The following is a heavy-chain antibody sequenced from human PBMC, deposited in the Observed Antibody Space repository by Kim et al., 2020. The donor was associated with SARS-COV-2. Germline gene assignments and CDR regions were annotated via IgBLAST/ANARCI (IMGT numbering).Heavy chain of an antibody. CDR2: ISYDGSNK. CDR1: GFTFSSYG. J-gene: IGHJ4*02. V-gene: IGHV3-33*05. Sequence: GGSLRLSCAASGFTFSSYGMHWVRQAPGKGLEWVAVISYDGSNKYYADSVKGRFTISRDNSKNTLYLQMNSLRAEDTAVYYCARASYYYGSGSYYFGEVGVPKDSDYWGQGTLVTVSS. D-gene: IGHD3-10*01. CDR3: ARASYYYGSGSYYFGEVGVPKDSDY.